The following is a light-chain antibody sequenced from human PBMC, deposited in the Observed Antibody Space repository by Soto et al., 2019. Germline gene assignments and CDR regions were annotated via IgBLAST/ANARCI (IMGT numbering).Light chain of an antibody. Sequence: EIVLTQSRATLSLSPGERATLSCRASQSVSSYLAWYQQKPGQAPRLLIYDASNRATGIPARCSGSGSGTDFTLTISSLEPEDFAVYYCQQRSNWPPNTVGQGTRLEIK. J-gene: IGKJ5*01. CDR1: QSVSSY. CDR2: DAS. V-gene: IGKV3-11*01. CDR3: QQRSNWPPNT.